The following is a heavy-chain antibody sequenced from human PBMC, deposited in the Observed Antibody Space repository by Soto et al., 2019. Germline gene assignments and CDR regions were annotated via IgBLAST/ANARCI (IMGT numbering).Heavy chain of an antibody. V-gene: IGHV4-4*07. CDR2: IYTSGST. CDR3: AREFKFRSWELLQYFDY. Sequence: SETLSLTCTVSAGSISSYYWSWIRQPAGKGLEWIGRIYTSGSTNYNPSLKSRVTMSVDTSKNQFSLKLSSVTAADTAVYYCAREFKFRSWELLQYFDYWGRGPLVAVSS. J-gene: IGHJ4*02. D-gene: IGHD1-26*01. CDR1: AGSISSYY.